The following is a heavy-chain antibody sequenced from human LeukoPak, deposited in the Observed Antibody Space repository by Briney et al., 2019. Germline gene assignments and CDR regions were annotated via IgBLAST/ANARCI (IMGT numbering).Heavy chain of an antibody. V-gene: IGHV1-69-2*01. J-gene: IGHJ4*02. CDR2: VDPEDGET. CDR3: ATGASRLGDSSGYSAHFDY. D-gene: IGHD3-22*01. Sequence: ASVKISCKVSGYTFTDYYMHWVQQAPGKGLEWMGLVDPEDGETIYAEKFQGRVTITADTSTDTAHMELSSLRSEDTAVYYCATGASRLGDSSGYSAHFDYWGQGTLVTVSS. CDR1: GYTFTDYY.